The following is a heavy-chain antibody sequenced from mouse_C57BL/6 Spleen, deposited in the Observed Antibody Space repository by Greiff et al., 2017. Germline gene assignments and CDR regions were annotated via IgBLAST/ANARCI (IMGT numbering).Heavy chain of an antibody. CDR1: GYTFTSYW. CDR3: ARGGSSYGEGFDY. J-gene: IGHJ2*01. CDR2: IDPNSGGT. D-gene: IGHD1-1*01. V-gene: IGHV1-72*01. Sequence: VQLQQPGAELVKLSCKASGYTFTSYWMHWVKQRPGRGLEWIGRIDPNSGGTKYNEKFKSKATLTVDKPSSTAYMQLSSLTSEDSAVYYCARGGSSYGEGFDYWGQGTTLTVSS.